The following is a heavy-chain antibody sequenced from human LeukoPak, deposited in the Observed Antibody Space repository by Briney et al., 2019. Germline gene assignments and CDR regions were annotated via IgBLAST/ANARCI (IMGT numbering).Heavy chain of an antibody. J-gene: IGHJ4*02. CDR2: MCSGGST. V-gene: IGHV3-66*01. Sequence: GGSLRLSCAASGFTASSNYMSWVRQAPGKRLGWVSVMCSGGSTYYADSVKGRFTISRDNSKNTVDLQMNSLRAEDTAVYHCARGHDYDSSVAYWGQGTLVTVSS. CDR1: GFTASSNY. D-gene: IGHD3-22*01. CDR3: ARGHDYDSSVAY.